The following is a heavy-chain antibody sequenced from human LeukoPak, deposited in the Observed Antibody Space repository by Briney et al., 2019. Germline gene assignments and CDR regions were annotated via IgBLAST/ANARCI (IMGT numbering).Heavy chain of an antibody. CDR2: INPSGGST. J-gene: IGHJ6*02. Sequence: ASVKVSCKASGYTFTSYYMHWVRQAPGQGLEWMGIINPSGGSTSYAQKFQGRVTMTRDTSTNTAYMELSSLRSDDTAVYYCARGGKPSGMDVWGQGTTVTVFS. V-gene: IGHV1-46*01. CDR1: GYTFTSYY. CDR3: ARGGKPSGMDV.